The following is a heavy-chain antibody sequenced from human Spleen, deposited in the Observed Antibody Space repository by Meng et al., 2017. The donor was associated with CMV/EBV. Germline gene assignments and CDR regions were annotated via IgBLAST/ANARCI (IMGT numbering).Heavy chain of an antibody. CDR3: AKGGVYCSSTSCSPGDDYFDY. D-gene: IGHD2-2*01. CDR1: GFTFDDYA. J-gene: IGHJ4*02. CDR2: ISWNSGSI. Sequence: SLRLSCAASGFTFDDYAMHWVRQAPGKGLEWVSGISWNSGSIGYADSVKGRFTISRDSAKNSLYLQMNSLRAEDMALYYCAKGGVYCSSTSCSPGDDYFDYWGQGTLVTVSS. V-gene: IGHV3-9*03.